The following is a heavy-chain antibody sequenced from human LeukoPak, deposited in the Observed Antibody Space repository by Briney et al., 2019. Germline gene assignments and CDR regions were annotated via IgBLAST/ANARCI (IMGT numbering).Heavy chain of an antibody. J-gene: IGHJ6*03. CDR3: ARLQNYYYYMDV. CDR1: GGSISSYY. Sequence: SETLSLTCTVSGGSISSYYWSWIRQPPGKGLEWIGYIYTSGSTNYNPSLKSRVTISVDTSKNQFSLKLSSVTAADTAVYYGARLQNYYYYMDVWGKGTTVTVSS. CDR2: IYTSGST. V-gene: IGHV4-4*09.